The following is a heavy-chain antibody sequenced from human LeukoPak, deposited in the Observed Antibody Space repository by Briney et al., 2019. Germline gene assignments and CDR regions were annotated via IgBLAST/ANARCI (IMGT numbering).Heavy chain of an antibody. V-gene: IGHV5-51*01. CDR1: GYNFPNYW. D-gene: IGHD1-26*01. CDR2: IYPGDSGT. CDR3: ARRPYIGSRYWFDP. J-gene: IGHJ5*02. Sequence: GESLKISCKGSGYNFPNYWIGWVRQMPGKGLEWMGIIYPGDSGTRYSPSFRGQVTISVDTSLSTAYLQWSSLKASDTAMYYCARRPYIGSRYWFDPWGQGTLDIVSS.